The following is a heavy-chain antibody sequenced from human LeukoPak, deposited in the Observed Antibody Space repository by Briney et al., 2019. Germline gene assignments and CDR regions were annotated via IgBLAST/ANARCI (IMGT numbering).Heavy chain of an antibody. D-gene: IGHD4-17*01. V-gene: IGHV4-39*01. CDR2: MYYSGST. CDR3: VRHHTYYGNFDY. Sequence: PSETLSLTCTVSGGSISSSNYYWGWIRQPPGKGLEWIGSMYYSGSTYYNPSLKSRVTISVDTSKNQFSLTLSSVTAAGTAVYSCVRHHTYYGNFDYWGQGTLVTVSS. CDR1: GGSISSSNYY. J-gene: IGHJ4*02.